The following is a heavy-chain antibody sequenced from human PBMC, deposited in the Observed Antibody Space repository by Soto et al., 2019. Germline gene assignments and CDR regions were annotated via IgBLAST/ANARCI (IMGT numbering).Heavy chain of an antibody. J-gene: IGHJ4*02. D-gene: IGHD3-22*01. Sequence: PGGSLRLSCAASGFTFSSYGMHWVRQAPGKGLEWVAVIWYDGSNKYYADSVKGRFTISRDNSKNTLYLQMNSLRAEDTAVYYCARDAPDDSSGYYLYYFDYWGQGTLVTVSS. V-gene: IGHV3-33*01. CDR1: GFTFSSYG. CDR3: ARDAPDDSSGYYLYYFDY. CDR2: IWYDGSNK.